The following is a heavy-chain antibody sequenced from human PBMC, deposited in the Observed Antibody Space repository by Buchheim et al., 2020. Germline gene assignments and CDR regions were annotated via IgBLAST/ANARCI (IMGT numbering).Heavy chain of an antibody. V-gene: IGHV3-13*04. Sequence: EVQLVESGGGLVEPGGSLRLSCAASGFTISNYEMHWVRQVIGKGLEWVSTIGVGGDTYYPGSVKGRFTISRENAKNSLYLQMNSLRAGDTAVYYCSRGAGELELRTMDVWGQGTT. CDR2: IGVGGDT. CDR3: SRGAGELELRTMDV. J-gene: IGHJ6*02. D-gene: IGHD1-7*01. CDR1: GFTISNYE.